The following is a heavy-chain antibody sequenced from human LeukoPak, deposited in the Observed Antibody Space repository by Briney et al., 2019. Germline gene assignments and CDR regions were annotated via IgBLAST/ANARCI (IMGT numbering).Heavy chain of an antibody. D-gene: IGHD3-22*01. V-gene: IGHV1-18*01. CDR3: ARDPQIVDISGYYPY. Sequence: GASVKVSCKASGYTFTSYGISWVRQAPGQGLEWMGWISAYNGNTNYAQKLQGRVTMTTDTSTSTAYMELRSLRSDDTAVYYRARDPQIVDISGYYPYWGQGTLVTVSS. J-gene: IGHJ4*02. CDR2: ISAYNGNT. CDR1: GYTFTSYG.